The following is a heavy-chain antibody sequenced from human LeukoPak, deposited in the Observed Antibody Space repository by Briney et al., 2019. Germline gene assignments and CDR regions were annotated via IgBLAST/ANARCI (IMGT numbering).Heavy chain of an antibody. V-gene: IGHV1-18*01. Sequence: ASVKVSCKACGYTFSSYDFSWVRQAPGQGLEWMGWISAYNGNTNYAQKLQGRVTMTTDTSTSTAYMELRGLRSDDTAVYYCARVRSPAAGTRFDYWGQGTLVTVSS. J-gene: IGHJ4*02. CDR2: ISAYNGNT. CDR3: ARVRSPAAGTRFDY. CDR1: GYTFSSYD. D-gene: IGHD6-13*01.